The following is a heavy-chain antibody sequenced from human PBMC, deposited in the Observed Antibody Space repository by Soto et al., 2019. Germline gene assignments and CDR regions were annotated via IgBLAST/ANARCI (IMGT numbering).Heavy chain of an antibody. V-gene: IGHV4-59*08. D-gene: IGHD3-10*01. CDR1: GGSISSYY. CDR2: IYYSGST. J-gene: IGHJ6*03. CDR3: GSLGADYYYYYMDV. Sequence: PSETLSLTCTVSGGSISSYYWSWIRQPPGKGLEWIGYIYYSGSTNYNPSLKSRVTISVDTSKNQFSLKLSSVTAADTAVYYCGSLGADYYYYYMDVWGKGTTVTVSS.